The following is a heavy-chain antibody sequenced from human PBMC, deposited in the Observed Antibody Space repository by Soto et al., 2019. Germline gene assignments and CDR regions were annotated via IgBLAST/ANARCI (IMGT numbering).Heavy chain of an antibody. V-gene: IGHV6-1*01. CDR1: GDSVSSNSAA. Sequence: PSQTLSLPCAISGDSVSSNSAACNFIRQSPSRGLEWLGRTYYRSKWYNDYAVSVKSRITINPDTSKNQFSLQLNSVTPEDTAVYYCARDPGYSSSWKKSYYYYGMDVWGQGTTVTVSS. J-gene: IGHJ6*02. D-gene: IGHD6-13*01. CDR3: ARDPGYSSSWKKSYYYYGMDV. CDR2: TYYRSKWYN.